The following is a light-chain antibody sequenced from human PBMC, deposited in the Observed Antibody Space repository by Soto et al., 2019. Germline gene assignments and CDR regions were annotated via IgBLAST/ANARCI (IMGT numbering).Light chain of an antibody. CDR2: GAS. Sequence: EIVMTQSPATLSVSPGERATLSCRASQSISSNLAWYQQKSGQAPRLLIYGASTRATGIPARFSGSGSGTEFTLTISSLQSEDFAVYSCQQYNDWPLTFGGGTKVEIK. V-gene: IGKV3-15*01. J-gene: IGKJ4*01. CDR1: QSISSN. CDR3: QQYNDWPLT.